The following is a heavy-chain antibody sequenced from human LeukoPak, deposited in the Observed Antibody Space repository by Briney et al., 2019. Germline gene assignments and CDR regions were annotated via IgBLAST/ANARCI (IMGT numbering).Heavy chain of an antibody. CDR1: GGSISSSSYY. J-gene: IGHJ5*02. CDR2: IYYSVST. Sequence: SETLSLTCTVSGGSISSSSYYWGWLRQPPGKGLEWIGSIYYSVSTYYNPSLKSRVTISVDTSKNQFSLKLSSETAADTAVYYCARLIDIVLMVYAGWFDPWGQGTLVTVSS. V-gene: IGHV4-39*01. CDR3: ARLIDIVLMVYAGWFDP. D-gene: IGHD2-8*01.